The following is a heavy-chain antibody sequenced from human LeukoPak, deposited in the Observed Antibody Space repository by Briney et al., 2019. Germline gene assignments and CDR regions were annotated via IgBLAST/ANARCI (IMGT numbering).Heavy chain of an antibody. CDR3: AKDHTGGWSGYFDY. CDR2: IWHDASAD. CDR1: GFIFSNYG. D-gene: IGHD6-19*01. V-gene: IGHV3-33*06. J-gene: IGHJ4*02. Sequence: PGTSLRLSCAASGFIFSNYGMYWVRQAPGKGLEWVAVIWHDASADFYGDSVRGRFSISRDDSRNTVYLQMDSLRADDTALYYCAKDHTGGWSGYFDYWGQGTLVTVSS.